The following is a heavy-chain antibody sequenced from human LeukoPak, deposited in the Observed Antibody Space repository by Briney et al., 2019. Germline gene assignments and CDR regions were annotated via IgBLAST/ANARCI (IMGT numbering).Heavy chain of an antibody. CDR2: IYYSGST. J-gene: IGHJ4*02. D-gene: IGHD3-3*01. CDR3: ARADYDFWSVEY. CDR1: GGSISSGDYY. Sequence: PSETLSLTCTVSGGSISSGDYYWSWIRQPPGKGLEWIGYIYYSGSTYYNPSLKSRVTISVDTSKNQFSLKLSSVTAADTAVYYCARADYDFWSVEYWGQGTLVTVS. V-gene: IGHV4-30-4*01.